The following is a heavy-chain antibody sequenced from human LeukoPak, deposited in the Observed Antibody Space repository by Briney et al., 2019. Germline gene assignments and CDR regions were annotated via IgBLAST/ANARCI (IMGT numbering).Heavy chain of an antibody. J-gene: IGHJ4*02. D-gene: IGHD3-16*02. V-gene: IGHV3-30-3*01. Sequence: GGSLRLSCAASGFTFSSYAMHWVRQAPGKGLEWVAVISYDGSNKYYADSVKGRFTISRDNSKNTLYLQMNSLRAEDTAVYYCTTGVVKISSRMITFGGVIVFDYWGQGTLVTVSS. CDR3: TTGVVKISSRMITFGGVIVFDY. CDR1: GFTFSSYA. CDR2: ISYDGSNK.